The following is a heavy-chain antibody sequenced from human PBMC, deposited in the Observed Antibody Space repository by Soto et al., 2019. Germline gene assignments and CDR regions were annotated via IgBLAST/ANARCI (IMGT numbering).Heavy chain of an antibody. CDR3: AKDIGLWFGELSPFYYYYGMDV. V-gene: IGHV3-9*01. CDR2: ISWNSGSI. CDR1: GFTFDDYA. J-gene: IGHJ6*02. Sequence: GGSLRLSCAASGFTFDDYAMHWVRQAPGKGLEWVSGISWNSGSIGYADSVKGRFTISRDNAKNSLYLQMNSLRAEDTALYYWAKDIGLWFGELSPFYYYYGMDVWGQGTTVTVSS. D-gene: IGHD3-10*01.